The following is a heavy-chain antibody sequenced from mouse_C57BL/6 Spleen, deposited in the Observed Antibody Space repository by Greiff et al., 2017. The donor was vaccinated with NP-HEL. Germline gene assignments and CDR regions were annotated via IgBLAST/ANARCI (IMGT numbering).Heavy chain of an antibody. J-gene: IGHJ3*01. D-gene: IGHD3-2*02. Sequence: DVKLVESGGGLVQPGGSLKLSCAASGFTFSDYGMAWVRQAPRKGPEWVAFISNLAYSIYYADTVTGRFTISRENAKNTLYLEMSSLRSEDTAMYYCARQGSSGYWFAYWGQGTLVTVSA. CDR2: ISNLAYSI. CDR1: GFTFSDYG. V-gene: IGHV5-15*01. CDR3: ARQGSSGYWFAY.